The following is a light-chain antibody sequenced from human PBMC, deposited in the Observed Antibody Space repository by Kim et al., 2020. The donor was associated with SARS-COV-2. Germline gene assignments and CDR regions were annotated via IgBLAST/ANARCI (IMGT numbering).Light chain of an antibody. Sequence: EIALTQSPGTLSLSPGERATLSCRASQSVSSSYLAWYQQKPGQAPRLLIYGASSMATGIPDRFSGSGSGTDFTLTISRLEPEDFAVYYCQQYGSSPPFGPGTKVEIK. CDR1: QSVSSSY. V-gene: IGKV3-20*01. J-gene: IGKJ1*01. CDR2: GAS. CDR3: QQYGSSPP.